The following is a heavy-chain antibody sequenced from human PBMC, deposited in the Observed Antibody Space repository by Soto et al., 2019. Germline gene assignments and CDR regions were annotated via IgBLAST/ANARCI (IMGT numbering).Heavy chain of an antibody. CDR1: GFTFSSYA. CDR2: ISYDGSNK. Sequence: LRLSCAASGFTFSSYAMHWVRQAPGKGLEWVAVISYDGSNKYYADSVKGRFTISRDNSKNTLYLQMNSLRAEDTAVYYCARDGHYFDYWGQGTLVTVSS. J-gene: IGHJ4*02. CDR3: ARDGHYFDY. V-gene: IGHV3-30-3*01.